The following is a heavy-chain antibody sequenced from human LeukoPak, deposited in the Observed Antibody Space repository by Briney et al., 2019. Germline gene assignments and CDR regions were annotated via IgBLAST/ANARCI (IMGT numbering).Heavy chain of an antibody. CDR2: ISYDGSNK. CDR3: AREPGVAAAGKSYFEY. Sequence: GGSLRLSCAASGFTFSNYGIHWVRQAPGKGLEWVAVISYDGSNKFYADSVKGRFTISRDSSKNTVFLQMNSLRLGDTAVYYCAREPGVAAAGKSYFEYWGQGTLVTVSS. J-gene: IGHJ4*02. V-gene: IGHV3-30*03. CDR1: GFTFSNYG. D-gene: IGHD6-13*01.